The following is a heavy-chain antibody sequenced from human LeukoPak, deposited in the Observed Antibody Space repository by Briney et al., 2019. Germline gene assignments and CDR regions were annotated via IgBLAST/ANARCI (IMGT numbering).Heavy chain of an antibody. V-gene: IGHV3-30*04. J-gene: IGHJ4*02. Sequence: PGGSLRLSCAASGFTFSSYAMHWVRQAPGKGLEWVAVISYDGSNKYYADSVKGRFTISRDNSKNTLYPQMNSLRAEDTAVYYCARDRGPRTGFMVREAYDYWGQGTLVTVSS. CDR3: ARDRGPRTGFMVREAYDY. CDR1: GFTFSSYA. D-gene: IGHD3-10*01. CDR2: ISYDGSNK.